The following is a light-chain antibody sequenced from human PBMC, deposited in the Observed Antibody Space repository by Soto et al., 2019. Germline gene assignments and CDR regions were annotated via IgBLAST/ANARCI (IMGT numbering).Light chain of an antibody. CDR1: RPISTY. CDR3: QQSYSSSWT. V-gene: IGKV1-39*01. CDR2: EAS. J-gene: IGKJ1*01. Sequence: DVQMTQSPSSLSASVGDRVTITCRASRPISTYLHRYKQNPGKATKLLIYEASTLQSGVQYRFSGSGSGTDFTLTISSLQPEDFATYSCQQSYSSSWTFGQGTKVDI.